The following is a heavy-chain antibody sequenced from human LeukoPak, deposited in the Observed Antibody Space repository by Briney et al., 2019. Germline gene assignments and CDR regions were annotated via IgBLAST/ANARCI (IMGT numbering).Heavy chain of an antibody. D-gene: IGHD4-17*01. CDR1: GGSISSYY. CDR2: IYYSGST. J-gene: IGHJ4*02. Sequence: SETLSLTCTVSGGSISSYYWSWIRQPPGKGLEWIGYIYYSGSTNYNPSLKSRVTISVDTSKNQFSLKLSSVTAADTAVYYCVSYGDYAFDYWGQGTLVTVSS. CDR3: VSYGDYAFDY. V-gene: IGHV4-59*12.